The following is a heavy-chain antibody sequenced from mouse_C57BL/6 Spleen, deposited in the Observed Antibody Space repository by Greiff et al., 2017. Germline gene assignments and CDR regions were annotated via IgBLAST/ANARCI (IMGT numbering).Heavy chain of an antibody. D-gene: IGHD1-1*01. CDR1: GFNIKNTY. J-gene: IGHJ4*01. Sequence: EVKLQESVAELVRPGASVKLSCTASGFNIKNTYMHWVKQRPEQGLEWIGRIDPANGNTKYAPKFQGKATITADTSSNTAYLQLSSLTSEDTAIYYCAKSTSVRGDAMDYWGQGTSVTVSS. CDR3: AKSTSVRGDAMDY. V-gene: IGHV14-3*01. CDR2: IDPANGNT.